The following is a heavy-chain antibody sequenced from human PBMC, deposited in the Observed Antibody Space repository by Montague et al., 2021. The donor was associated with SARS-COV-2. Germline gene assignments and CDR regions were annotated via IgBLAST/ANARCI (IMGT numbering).Heavy chain of an antibody. V-gene: IGHV4-61*02. J-gene: IGHJ4*02. D-gene: IGHD5-12*01. CDR2: IYTSGTT. Sequence: TLSLTCTVSGGSISSGSYYWSWIRQPAGKGLEWLGRIYTSGTTDYSFPLKSRVTISVDTSKNQFSLKLTSVTAADTAVYYCARAHSGSWAHLDNWGQGSLVTVSS. CDR1: GGSISSGSYY. CDR3: ARAHSGSWAHLDN.